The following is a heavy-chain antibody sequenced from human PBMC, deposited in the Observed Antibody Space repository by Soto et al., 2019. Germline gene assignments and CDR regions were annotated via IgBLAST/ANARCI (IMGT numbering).Heavy chain of an antibody. V-gene: IGHV1-69*13. CDR3: ARDGDDYNPYYYYGMDV. CDR2: IIPIFGTA. Sequence: GASVKVSCKASGGTFSSYAISWVRQAPGQGLEWMGGIIPIFGTANYAQKFQGRVTITADGSTSTAYMELSSLRSEDTAVYYCARDGDDYNPYYYYGMDVWGQGTTVTVSS. D-gene: IGHD4-4*01. CDR1: GGTFSSYA. J-gene: IGHJ6*02.